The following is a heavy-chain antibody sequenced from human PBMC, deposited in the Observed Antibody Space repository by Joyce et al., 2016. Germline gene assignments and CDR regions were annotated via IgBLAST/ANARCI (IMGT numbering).Heavy chain of an antibody. D-gene: IGHD2-21*01. Sequence: EVQLVESGGGLVKPGGSLKISCAASGFMFSTSSMSWFRQAPGKVLEWVSAISGDRRFIFHAGSVRGRFTDSRDNAENSLYLQMKSLRVEDTAVYFCARGGLVYDYSMDVWGQGTTVIVSS. V-gene: IGHV3-21*02. CDR3: ARGGLVYDYSMDV. CDR2: ISGDRRFI. J-gene: IGHJ6*02. CDR1: GFMFSTSS.